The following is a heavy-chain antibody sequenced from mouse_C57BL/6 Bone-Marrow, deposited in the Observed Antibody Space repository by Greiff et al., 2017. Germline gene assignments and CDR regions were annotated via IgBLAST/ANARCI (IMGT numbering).Heavy chain of an antibody. CDR1: GYSITSGYY. CDR2: ISYDGSN. CDR3: AYDYGYAMDY. Sequence: EVKLMESGPGLVKPSQSLSLTCSVTGYSITSGYYWNWIRQFPGNKLEWMGYISYDGSNNYNPSLKNRISITRDTSKNQFFLKLNSVTTEDTATYYCAYDYGYAMDYWGQGTSVTVSS. D-gene: IGHD2-4*01. J-gene: IGHJ4*01. V-gene: IGHV3-6*01.